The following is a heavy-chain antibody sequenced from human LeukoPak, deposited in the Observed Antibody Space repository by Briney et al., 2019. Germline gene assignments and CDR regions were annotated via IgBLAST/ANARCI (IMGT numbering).Heavy chain of an antibody. V-gene: IGHV3-43D*03. J-gene: IGHJ4*02. CDR2: ISWDGGTS. CDR3: VKGFYYDRSGYFDY. D-gene: IGHD3-22*01. CDR1: GFTFDDYT. Sequence: GGSLRLSCAASGFTFDDYTMHWVRQAPGKGLEWVSLISWDGGTSYYADSVKGRFTVSRDNTKNSLYLQMNSLRAEDTALYYCVKGFYYDRSGYFDYWGQGTLVTVSS.